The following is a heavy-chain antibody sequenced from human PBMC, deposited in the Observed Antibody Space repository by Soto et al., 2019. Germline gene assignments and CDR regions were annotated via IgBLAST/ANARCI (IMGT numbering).Heavy chain of an antibody. Sequence: EVQLVETGGGLIQPGGSLRLSCAASGCTVSSNYMSWVRQAPGKGLEWVSIIYSGGSTHYAPSVKGRFTISRDNSKNTLYLQMNSLSAEVTAVDYCARGINVYDHSGYYYYWGQGTLVTVSP. CDR1: GCTVSSNY. CDR3: ARGINVYDHSGYYYY. J-gene: IGHJ4*02. V-gene: IGHV3-53*02. D-gene: IGHD3-22*01. CDR2: IYSGGST.